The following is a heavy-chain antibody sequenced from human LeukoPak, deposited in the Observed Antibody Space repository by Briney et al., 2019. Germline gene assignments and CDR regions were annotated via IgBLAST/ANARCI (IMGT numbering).Heavy chain of an antibody. J-gene: IGHJ4*02. CDR2: ISYDGSNK. Sequence: GGSLRLSCAASGFTFSSYAMHWVRQAPGKGLEWVAVISYDGSNKYYADSVKGRFTISRDNSKHTLYLQMNSLRAEDTAVYYCARVEVACSSTSCSDLFDYWGQGTLVTVSS. D-gene: IGHD2-2*01. CDR1: GFTFSSYA. CDR3: ARVEVACSSTSCSDLFDY. V-gene: IGHV3-30-3*01.